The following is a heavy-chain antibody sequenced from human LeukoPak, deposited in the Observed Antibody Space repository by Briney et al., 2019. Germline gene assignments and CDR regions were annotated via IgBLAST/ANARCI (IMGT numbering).Heavy chain of an antibody. CDR1: VFTCSSYD. CDR2: ISGSGGIT. V-gene: IGHV3-23*01. J-gene: IGHJ4*02. D-gene: IGHD3-10*02. Sequence: PGGSLRLSCAASVFTCSSYDMNWVRQAPGKGLEWVSSISGSGGITYYADSVKGRFTISRDNSRNTLYLQMNGLRAEDTAVYYCAQSMFQGGLFRSDYWGQGTLVTVSS. CDR3: AQSMFQGGLFRSDY.